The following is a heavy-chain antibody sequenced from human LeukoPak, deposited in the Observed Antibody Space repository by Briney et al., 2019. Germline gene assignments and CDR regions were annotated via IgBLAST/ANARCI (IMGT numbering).Heavy chain of an antibody. CDR1: GGSFSGYY. J-gene: IGHJ4*02. V-gene: IGHV4-34*01. D-gene: IGHD3-9*01. CDR2: INHSGST. CDR3: ARVNYDILTGYLDY. Sequence: PSETLSLTCAVYGGSFSGYYWSWIRQPPGKGLEWIGEINHSGSTNYNPSLKSRVTISVDTSKNQFSLKLSSVTAADTAVYYCARVNYDILTGYLDYWGQGTLVTVSS.